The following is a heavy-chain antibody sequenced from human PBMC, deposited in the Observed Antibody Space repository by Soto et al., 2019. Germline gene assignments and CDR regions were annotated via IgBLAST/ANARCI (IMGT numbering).Heavy chain of an antibody. D-gene: IGHD3-16*01. V-gene: IGHV5-51*01. Sequence: GESLKISCRASGYTFTNYYIAWVRQMPGKGLEWIGIIYPPDSDTRYSPSFQGQVTMLVDKSINTAYLQWSSLKASDTAMYYCARLGSLGVNTNNWFDPWGQGTQVTVSS. CDR1: GYTFTNYY. J-gene: IGHJ5*02. CDR3: ARLGSLGVNTNNWFDP. CDR2: IYPPDSDT.